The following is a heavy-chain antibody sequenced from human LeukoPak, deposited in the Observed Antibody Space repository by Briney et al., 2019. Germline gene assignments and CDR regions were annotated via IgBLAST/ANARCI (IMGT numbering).Heavy chain of an antibody. Sequence: GGSLRLSCAASGFTFDDYGMSWVRQAPGKGLEWVSGINWNGGSTGYADSVKGRFTISRDNAKNSLYLQMNSLRAGDTALYYCARERTYYYDSNPDYYDYWGQGTLVTVSS. CDR2: INWNGGST. CDR3: ARERTYYYDSNPDYYDY. D-gene: IGHD3-22*01. J-gene: IGHJ4*02. CDR1: GFTFDDYG. V-gene: IGHV3-20*04.